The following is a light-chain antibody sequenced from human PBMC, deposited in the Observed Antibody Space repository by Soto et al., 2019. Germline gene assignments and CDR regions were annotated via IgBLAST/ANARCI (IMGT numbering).Light chain of an antibody. V-gene: IGLV1-40*01. CDR2: GNT. CDR3: QSYDSSLSGWV. J-gene: IGLJ3*02. Sequence: VVTQPPSVSGAPGQRVTISCTGSSSNIGAGYDVHWYQQLPGTAPKPLIYGNTNRPSWVPDRFSGSKSGTSASLALTGLQAEDEADYYCQSYDSSLSGWVFGGGTKLTVL. CDR1: SSNIGAGYD.